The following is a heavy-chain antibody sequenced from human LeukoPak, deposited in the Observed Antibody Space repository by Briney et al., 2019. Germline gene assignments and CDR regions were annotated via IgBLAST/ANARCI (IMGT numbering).Heavy chain of an antibody. CDR3: AREGGTTVTPFAY. CDR2: IIPILGIA. V-gene: IGHV1-69*04. D-gene: IGHD4-17*01. CDR1: GGTFSSYA. J-gene: IGHJ4*02. Sequence: SVKVSCKASGGTFSSYAISWVRQAPGQGLEWMGRIIPILGIANYAQKFQGRVTITADKSTSTAYMELSSLRSEDTAVYYCAREGGTTVTPFAYWGQGTLVTVSS.